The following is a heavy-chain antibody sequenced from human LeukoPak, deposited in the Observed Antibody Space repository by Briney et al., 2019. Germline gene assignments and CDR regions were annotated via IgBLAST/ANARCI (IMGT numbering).Heavy chain of an antibody. CDR3: ARGGQYSGYDYDY. CDR2: IIPIFGTA. D-gene: IGHD5-12*01. J-gene: IGHJ4*02. V-gene: IGHV1-69*01. Sequence: ASVKVSCKASGGTFSSYAISWARQAPGQGLEWMGGIIPIFGTANYAQKFQGRVTITADESTSTAYMELSSLRSEDTAVYYCARGGQYSGYDYDYWGQGTLVTVSS. CDR1: GGTFSSYA.